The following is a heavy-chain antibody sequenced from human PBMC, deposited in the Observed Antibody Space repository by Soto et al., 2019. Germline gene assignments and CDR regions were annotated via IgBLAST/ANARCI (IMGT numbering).Heavy chain of an antibody. CDR3: TRDKPSSTYYYDSSGYCDAFDI. CDR1: GFTFGDYA. J-gene: IGHJ3*02. CDR2: IRSKAYGGTT. V-gene: IGHV3-49*04. Sequence: HPGGSLRLSCTASGFTFGDYAMSWVRQAPGKGLEWVGFIRSKAYGGTTEYAASVKGRFTISRDDSKSIAYLQMNSLKTEDTAVYYCTRDKPSSTYYYDSSGYCDAFDIWGQGTMVTVSS. D-gene: IGHD3-22*01.